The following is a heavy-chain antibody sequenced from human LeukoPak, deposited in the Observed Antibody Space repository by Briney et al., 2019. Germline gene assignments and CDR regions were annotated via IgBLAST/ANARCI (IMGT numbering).Heavy chain of an antibody. V-gene: IGHV3-48*03. CDR3: AKGDNNWNYRSGTYYYYMDV. J-gene: IGHJ6*03. CDR2: ISGSGRTT. Sequence: QPGGSLRLSCAASGFTFSSYEMNWVRQAPGKGLEWVSYISGSGRTTYYADSVKGRFTISRDNSKNTLYLQMNSLRAEDTAVYYCAKGDNNWNYRSGTYYYYMDVWGKGITVTVSS. CDR1: GFTFSSYE. D-gene: IGHD1-7*01.